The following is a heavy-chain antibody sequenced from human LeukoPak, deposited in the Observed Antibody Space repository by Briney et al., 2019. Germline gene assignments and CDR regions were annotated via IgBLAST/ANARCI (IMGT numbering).Heavy chain of an antibody. V-gene: IGHV1-18*01. J-gene: IGHJ3*02. D-gene: IGHD3-22*01. CDR3: ARALNYYDSSGYDAFDI. CDR1: GYTFTSYG. Sequence: ASVKVSSKASGYTFTSYGISWVRQAPGQGLEWMGWISAYNGNTNYAQKLQGRVTMTTDTSTSTAYMELRSLRSDDTAVYYCARALNYYDSSGYDAFDIWGQGTMVTVSS. CDR2: ISAYNGNT.